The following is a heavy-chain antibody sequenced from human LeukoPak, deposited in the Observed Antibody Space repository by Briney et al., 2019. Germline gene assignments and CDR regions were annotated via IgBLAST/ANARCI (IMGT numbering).Heavy chain of an antibody. V-gene: IGHV5-51*01. CDR2: IYPGDSDT. Sequence: GESLKISCKGSGYSFTSYWIGWVRQMPGKGLEWMGIIYPGDSDTRYSPSFQGQVTISADKSISTAYLQWSSLKASDTAMYYCARPGYSYAYGWGAFDIWGQGTMVTVPS. J-gene: IGHJ3*02. CDR1: GYSFTSYW. CDR3: ARPGYSYAYGWGAFDI. D-gene: IGHD5-18*01.